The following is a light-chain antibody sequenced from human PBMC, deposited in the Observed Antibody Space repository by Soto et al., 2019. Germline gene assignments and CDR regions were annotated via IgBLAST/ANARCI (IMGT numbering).Light chain of an antibody. J-gene: IGKJ2*01. CDR1: QSVLYSSNNRDS. V-gene: IGKV4-1*01. Sequence: DIVMTQSPDSLAVSLGERATINCKSSQSVLYSSNNRDSLAWYQQKPGLPPKLLIYWASIRASGVPDRFSGGGSWTDFTLAISSLQAEDVAVYYCQQYYSTMYTFGPGTKLEIK. CDR2: WAS. CDR3: QQYYSTMYT.